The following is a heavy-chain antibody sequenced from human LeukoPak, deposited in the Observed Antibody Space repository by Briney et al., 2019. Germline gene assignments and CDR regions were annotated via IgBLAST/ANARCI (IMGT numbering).Heavy chain of an antibody. J-gene: IGHJ4*02. CDR2: ISSNGRAT. Sequence: GGSLRLSCAASGFTFSNHEMNWARQAPGKGLEWISYISSNGRATYYADSVRGRFTISRDNTKESVYLQMNSLGVEDTAVYYCAIMTFPLEDWGQGTLVTVSS. V-gene: IGHV3-48*03. CDR1: GFTFSNHE. D-gene: IGHD2-8*01. CDR3: AIMTFPLED.